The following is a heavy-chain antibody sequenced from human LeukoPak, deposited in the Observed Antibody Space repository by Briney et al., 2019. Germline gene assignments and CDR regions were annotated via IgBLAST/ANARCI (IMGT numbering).Heavy chain of an antibody. CDR3: AKARDCSGGSCYLYYYGMDV. CDR2: MSYDGSNK. CDR1: GFTFSSYG. V-gene: IGHV3-30*18. D-gene: IGHD2-15*01. J-gene: IGHJ6*02. Sequence: GGSLRLSCAASGFTFSSYGMHWVRQAPGKGLEWVAVMSYDGSNKYYADSVKGRFTISRDNSKNTLYLQMNSLRAEDTAVYYCAKARDCSGGSCYLYYYGMDVWGQGTTVTVSS.